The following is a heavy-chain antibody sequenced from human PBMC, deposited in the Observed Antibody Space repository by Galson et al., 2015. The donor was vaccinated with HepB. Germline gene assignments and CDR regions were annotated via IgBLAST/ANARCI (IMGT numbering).Heavy chain of an antibody. CDR2: TYYRSKWYN. J-gene: IGHJ4*02. V-gene: IGHV6-1*01. D-gene: IGHD6-19*01. CDR1: GDSVSSNSAA. CDR3: AGDRGWFLPFKY. Sequence: CAISGDSVSSNSAAWSWVRQSPSRGLEWLGRTYYRSKWYNDYAVSVKSRITIKPDTSKNQFSLQLNSVTPEDTAVYYCAGDRGWFLPFKYWGQGTLVTVSS.